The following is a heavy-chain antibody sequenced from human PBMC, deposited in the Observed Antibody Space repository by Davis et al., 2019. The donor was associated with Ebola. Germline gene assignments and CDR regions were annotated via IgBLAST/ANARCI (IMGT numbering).Heavy chain of an antibody. CDR1: GGSISTGDFY. Sequence: MPSETLSLTCTVSGGSISTGDFYWSWIRQPPGKGLDWIGYIYSGGSTYYNPSLQSRVIISLDTSKNQFSLKVRSVTAADTAVYYCGGIYGGNYFDYWGQGTLVTVSS. CDR3: GGIYGGNYFDY. CDR2: IYSGGST. V-gene: IGHV4-30-4*01. D-gene: IGHD4-23*01. J-gene: IGHJ4*02.